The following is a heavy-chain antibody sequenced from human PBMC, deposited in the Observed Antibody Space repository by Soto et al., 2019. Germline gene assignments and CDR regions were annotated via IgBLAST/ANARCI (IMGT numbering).Heavy chain of an antibody. J-gene: IGHJ4*02. D-gene: IGHD6-19*01. CDR2: ISYDGSNK. Sequence: QVQLVESGGGVVQPGRSLRLSCAASGFTFSSYAMHWVRQAPGKGLEWVAVISYDGSNKYYADSVKGRFTISRDNSKNTLYLQMSSLRAEDTAVYYCAGVPGYAVAAHLDYGGRGTLVAVCS. CDR3: AGVPGYAVAAHLDY. V-gene: IGHV3-30-3*01. CDR1: GFTFSSYA.